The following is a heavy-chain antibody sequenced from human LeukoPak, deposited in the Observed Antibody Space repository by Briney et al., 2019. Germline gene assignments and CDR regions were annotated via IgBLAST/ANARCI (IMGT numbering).Heavy chain of an antibody. D-gene: IGHD2/OR15-2a*01. CDR1: GFSFSGYW. Sequence: GGALRLSCAAAGFSFSGYWMAWVRQAPGKGLEWVANIKEDGSEKYYADFVKGRYTISRDNAKNSLNLQMNSLRAEDTAVYYCARRGSTDYWGQGTLVTVSS. J-gene: IGHJ4*02. V-gene: IGHV3-7*03. CDR2: IKEDGSEK. CDR3: ARRGSTDY.